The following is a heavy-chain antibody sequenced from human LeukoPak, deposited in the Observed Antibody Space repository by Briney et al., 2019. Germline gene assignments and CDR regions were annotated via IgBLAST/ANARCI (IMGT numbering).Heavy chain of an antibody. CDR2: INPNSGGT. V-gene: IGHV1-2*02. J-gene: IGHJ4*02. CDR3: ARGFEFLEAAFDY. Sequence: GASVKVSCKASGYTFTGYYMHWVRQAPGQGLEWMGWINPNSGGTNYAQKFQGRVTMTRDTSISTAYMELSRLRSDDTAVYYCARGFEFLEAAFDYWGQGTLVTVSS. D-gene: IGHD6-25*01. CDR1: GYTFTGYY.